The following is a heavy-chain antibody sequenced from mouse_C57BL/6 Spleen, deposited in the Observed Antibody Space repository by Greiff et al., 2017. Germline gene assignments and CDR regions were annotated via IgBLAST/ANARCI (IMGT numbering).Heavy chain of an antibody. V-gene: IGHV14-2*01. Sequence: EVNVVESGAELVKPGASVKLSCTASGFNINDYYMHWVKQRTEQGLEWIGRIDPEDGETKYDPKFQGKATITADTSSNTAYLQLSSLTSEDTAVYYCASYDYGRCAWFAYWGQGTLVTVSA. D-gene: IGHD2-4*01. CDR3: ASYDYGRCAWFAY. J-gene: IGHJ3*01. CDR1: GFNINDYY. CDR2: IDPEDGET.